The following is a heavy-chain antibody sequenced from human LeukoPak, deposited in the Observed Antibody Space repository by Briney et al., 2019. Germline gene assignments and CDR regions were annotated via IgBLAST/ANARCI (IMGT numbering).Heavy chain of an antibody. J-gene: IGHJ4*02. CDR2: IYYSGST. V-gene: IGHV4-39*07. CDR1: GGSISSSSYY. CDR3: ARVTPRPMEGAGFDY. Sequence: SETLSLTCTVSGGSISSSSYYWGWTRQPPGKGLEWIGSIYYSGSTYYNPSLKSRVTISVDTSKSQFSLKLSSVTAADTAVYYCARVTPRPMEGAGFDYWGQGTLVTVSS. D-gene: IGHD4-23*01.